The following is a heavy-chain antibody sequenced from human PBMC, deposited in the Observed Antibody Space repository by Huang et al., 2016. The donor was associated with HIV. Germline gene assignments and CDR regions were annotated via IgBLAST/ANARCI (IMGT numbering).Heavy chain of an antibody. CDR2: IHQRVTT. Sequence: QVQLQQWGAGLLKPSETLSLTCAVYGGSFSGYHWTWIRQAPGKGLEWIGEIHQRVTTHYSPSLKGRVIISLDTLKNQFSMNLTTVAAADTAVYYCARGRRYDYAWGSYRYGPFEFWGQGTPVTVTS. V-gene: IGHV4-34*02. J-gene: IGHJ4*02. D-gene: IGHD3-16*02. CDR1: GGSFSGYH. CDR3: ARGRRYDYAWGSYRYGPFEF.